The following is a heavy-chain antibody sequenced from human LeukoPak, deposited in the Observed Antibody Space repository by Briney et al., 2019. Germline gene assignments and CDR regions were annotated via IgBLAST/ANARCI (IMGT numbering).Heavy chain of an antibody. CDR2: ISGSATPT. D-gene: IGHD1-26*01. V-gene: IGHV3-23*01. CDR1: GFTFSSLA. J-gene: IGHJ5*02. Sequence: QPGGSLRLSCAASGFTFSSLAMSWVRQAPVKGLEMVSTISGSATPTYYADPVKGRFIISRDNSKSTVYLQMNSLRAEDTAVYYCARQVGASWFDPWGQGTLVTVSS. CDR3: ARQVGASWFDP.